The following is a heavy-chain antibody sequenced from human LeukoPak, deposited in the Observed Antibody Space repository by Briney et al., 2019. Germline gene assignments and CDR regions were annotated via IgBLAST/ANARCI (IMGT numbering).Heavy chain of an antibody. CDR2: INPSGGST. D-gene: IGHD6-13*01. CDR1: GYTFTSYY. Sequence: ASVKVSCKASGYTFTSYYMHWVRQAPGQGLEWMGIINPSGGSTSYAQKFQGRVTMTRDMSTSTVYMELSRLRSDDTAVYYCARNRRQQLVRWFDPWGQGTLVTVSS. V-gene: IGHV1-46*01. J-gene: IGHJ5*02. CDR3: ARNRRQQLVRWFDP.